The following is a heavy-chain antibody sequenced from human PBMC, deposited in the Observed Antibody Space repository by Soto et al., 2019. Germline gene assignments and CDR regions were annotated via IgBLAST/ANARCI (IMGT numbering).Heavy chain of an antibody. CDR1: GYTFTSYG. CDR3: ATSTNDYGDRH. D-gene: IGHD4-17*01. CDR2: INAYNGNT. J-gene: IGHJ4*02. V-gene: IGHV1-18*01. Sequence: QVQLVQSGAEVKKPGASVKVSCKASGYTFTSYGISWVRQAPGQGLEWMGWINAYNGNTNYAQKFQGRVTMTRNTSISTAYMELSSLRSEGTAVYYCATSTNDYGDRHWGQGTLVTVSS.